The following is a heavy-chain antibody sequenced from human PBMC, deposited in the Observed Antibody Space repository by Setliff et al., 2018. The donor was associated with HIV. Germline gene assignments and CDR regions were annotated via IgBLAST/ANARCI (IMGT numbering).Heavy chain of an antibody. V-gene: IGHV3-30*02. CDR1: GFTFSSYG. D-gene: IGHD2-2*01. J-gene: IGHJ4*02. CDR2: IRYDGSNK. CDR3: AKIPNPPHKDIVVVPAAPFTDY. Sequence: GGSLRLSCAASGFTFSSYGMHWVRQAPGKGLEWVAFIRYDGSNKYYADSVKGRFTISSDNSKNTLYLQMNSLRAEDTAVYYCAKIPNPPHKDIVVVPAAPFTDYWGQGTLVTVSS.